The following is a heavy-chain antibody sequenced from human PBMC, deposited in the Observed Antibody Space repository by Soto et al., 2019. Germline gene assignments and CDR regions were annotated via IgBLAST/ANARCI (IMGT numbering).Heavy chain of an antibody. D-gene: IGHD3-3*01. Sequence: GASVKVSCKVSGYTLTELSMHWVRQAPGKGLEWMGGFDPEDGETIYAQKFQGRVTMTEDTSTDTAYMELSSLRSEDTAVYYCATTPRSYDFWSGYFAHYYWGQGSLVTVSS. V-gene: IGHV1-24*01. J-gene: IGHJ4*02. CDR3: ATTPRSYDFWSGYFAHYY. CDR2: FDPEDGET. CDR1: GYTLTELS.